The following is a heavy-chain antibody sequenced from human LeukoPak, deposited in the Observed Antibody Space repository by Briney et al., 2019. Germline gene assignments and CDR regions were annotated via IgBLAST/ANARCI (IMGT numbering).Heavy chain of an antibody. V-gene: IGHV3-53*01. CDR3: ARDYYDGSAYYSYYEY. D-gene: IGHD3-22*01. Sequence: GGSLRLSCAASEFTVSSKYMSWVRQAPGKGLEWVSTLYSNGNTYYADSVKGRFTISRDNSKNTLSLQMNSLRAEDTAVYYCARDYYDGSAYYSYYEYWGQGTLVTVSS. CDR2: LYSNGNT. CDR1: EFTVSSKY. J-gene: IGHJ4*02.